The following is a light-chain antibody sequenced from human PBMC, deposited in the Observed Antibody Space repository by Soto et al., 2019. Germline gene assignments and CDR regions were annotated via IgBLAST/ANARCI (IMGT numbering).Light chain of an antibody. CDR1: QSVTNKY. V-gene: IGKV3-20*01. Sequence: EVVLTQSPGTLSLSPGERATLSCRASQSVTNKYLAWYQQKPGQAPRLLIFGSSDRATGIPDRFSGSGSGTDFTLTISRLEPEDFAVYYCQQYGSSPPYTVGHGTKLEI. CDR2: GSS. J-gene: IGKJ2*01. CDR3: QQYGSSPPYT.